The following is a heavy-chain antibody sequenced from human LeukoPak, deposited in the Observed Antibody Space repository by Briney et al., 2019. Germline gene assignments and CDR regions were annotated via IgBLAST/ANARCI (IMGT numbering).Heavy chain of an antibody. J-gene: IGHJ4*02. CDR2: IFYSGST. D-gene: IGHD3-10*01. Sequence: SETLFLTCTVSGGSISTSNYYWGWIRQPPGKGLEWIGNIFYSGSTYYSPSLKSRVTISLDTSKKQFSLKLSSVTAADTAVYYCAGNYYGSGSYYSEDRYWGQGTLVTVSS. V-gene: IGHV4-39*07. CDR3: AGNYYGSGSYYSEDRY. CDR1: GGSISTSNYY.